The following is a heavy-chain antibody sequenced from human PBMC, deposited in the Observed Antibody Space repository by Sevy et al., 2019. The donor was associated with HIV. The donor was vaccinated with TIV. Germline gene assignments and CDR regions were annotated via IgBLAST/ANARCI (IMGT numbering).Heavy chain of an antibody. CDR1: GFTFSSYE. CDR3: AREAYSGYDPLISYYYYGMDV. D-gene: IGHD5-12*01. V-gene: IGHV3-48*03. CDR2: ISSSGSTI. Sequence: GGSLRLSCAASGFTFSSYEMNWVRQAPGKGLEWISYISSSGSTIYYADSVKGRFTISRDNAKNSLYLQMNSLTAEDTAVYYCAREAYSGYDPLISYYYYGMDVWGQGTTVTVSS. J-gene: IGHJ6*02.